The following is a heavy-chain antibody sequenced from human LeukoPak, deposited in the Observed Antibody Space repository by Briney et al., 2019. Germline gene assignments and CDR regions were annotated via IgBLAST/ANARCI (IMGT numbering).Heavy chain of an antibody. CDR1: GFTFSSYA. CDR2: ISGSGGST. Sequence: GGSLRLSCAASGFTFSSYAMSWVRQAPGKGLGWVSAISGSGGSTYYADSVKGQFTISRDNSKNTLYLQMNSLRAEDTAVYYCAKVLFTDLVRRSGFPFDYWGQGTLVTVSP. D-gene: IGHD3-10*01. J-gene: IGHJ4*02. CDR3: AKVLFTDLVRRSGFPFDY. V-gene: IGHV3-23*01.